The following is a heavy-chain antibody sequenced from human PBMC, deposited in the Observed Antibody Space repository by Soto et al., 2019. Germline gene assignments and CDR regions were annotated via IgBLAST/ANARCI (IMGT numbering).Heavy chain of an antibody. CDR2: ISAYNGNT. D-gene: IGHD3-10*01. Sequence: GASVKVSCKASGYTFTSYGISWVRQAPGQGLEWMGWISAYNGNTNYAQKFQGWVTMTRDTSISTAYMELSRLRSDDTAVYYCARRDGFGEYGMDVWGQGTTVTVSS. CDR3: ARRDGFGEYGMDV. CDR1: GYTFTSYG. V-gene: IGHV1-18*01. J-gene: IGHJ6*02.